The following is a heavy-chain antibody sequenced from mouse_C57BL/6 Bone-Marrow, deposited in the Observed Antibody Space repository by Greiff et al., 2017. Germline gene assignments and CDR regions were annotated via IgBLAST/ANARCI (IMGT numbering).Heavy chain of an antibody. CDR3: ARRAEKGWPGFAY. D-gene: IGHD3-3*01. CDR2: IWWDDDK. CDR1: GFSLSTFGMG. V-gene: IGHV8-8*01. J-gene: IGHJ3*01. Sequence: QVTLKESGPGILQPSQTLSLTCSFSGFSLSTFGMGVGWIRQPSGQGLEWLAHIWWDDDKYSNPALKSRLTISKDTSKNQVFLKIANVDTADTDTYSCARRAEKGWPGFAYWGQGTLVTVSA.